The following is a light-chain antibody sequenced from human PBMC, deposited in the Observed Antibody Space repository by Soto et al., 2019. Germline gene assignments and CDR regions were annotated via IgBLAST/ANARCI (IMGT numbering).Light chain of an antibody. CDR1: QSMSSS. CDR2: DAS. V-gene: IGKV3-15*01. CDR3: QQYFDWPIT. Sequence: EIVMTQSPATLSVSPGERATLSCRASQSMSSSLAWYQQKPGQAPRLIIYDASTRATGIPARFSGSGSGTEFTLTISSLQSEDFAVYYCQQYFDWPITFGQGTRLEI. J-gene: IGKJ5*01.